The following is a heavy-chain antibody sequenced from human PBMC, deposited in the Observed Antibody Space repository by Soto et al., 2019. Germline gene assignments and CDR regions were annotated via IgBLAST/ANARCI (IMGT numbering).Heavy chain of an antibody. J-gene: IGHJ4*02. Sequence: GASVKVSCKASGGTFSSYAISWVRQAPGQGLEWMGGIIPIFGTANYAQKFQGRVTITADESTSTAYMELSSLRSEDTAVYYCAREAVGGYCTNGVCQFGYYFDYWGQGTLVTVSS. CDR1: GGTFSSYA. D-gene: IGHD2-8*01. CDR3: AREAVGGYCTNGVCQFGYYFDY. CDR2: IIPIFGTA. V-gene: IGHV1-69*13.